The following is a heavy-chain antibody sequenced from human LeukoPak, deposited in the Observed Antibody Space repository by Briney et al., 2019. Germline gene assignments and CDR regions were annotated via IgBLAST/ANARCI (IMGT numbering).Heavy chain of an antibody. Sequence: GGSLRRSCAASGFTFSSYAMSWVRQAPGKGLEWVSAISGSGGSTYYADSVKGRFTISRDNSKNTLYLQMNSLRAEDTAVYYCAKVPGKTSMASFDYWGQGTLVTVSS. D-gene: IGHD5-24*01. CDR2: ISGSGGST. CDR1: GFTFSSYA. J-gene: IGHJ4*02. V-gene: IGHV3-23*01. CDR3: AKVPGKTSMASFDY.